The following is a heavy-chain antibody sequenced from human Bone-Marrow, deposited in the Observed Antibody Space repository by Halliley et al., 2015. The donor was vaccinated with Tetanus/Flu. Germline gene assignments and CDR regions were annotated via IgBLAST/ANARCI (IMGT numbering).Heavy chain of an antibody. J-gene: IGHJ3*02. CDR2: ISYRGNT. V-gene: IGHV4-59*01. CDR3: ARETPPGDAFDI. CDR1: GGSIRTFY. Sequence: TLSLTCTVSGGSIRTFYWSWIRQPPGKGLEWIGYISYRGNTNYNPSLESRVTMSVDTSKNQFSLNLRSVTTADSALYYCARETPPGDAFDIWGQGTLVTVSS.